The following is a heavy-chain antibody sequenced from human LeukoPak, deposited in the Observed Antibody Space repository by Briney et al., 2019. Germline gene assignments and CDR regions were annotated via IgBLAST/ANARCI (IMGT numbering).Heavy chain of an antibody. V-gene: IGHV1-46*01. J-gene: IGHJ6*02. CDR2: INPSGGST. CDR3: ARLTYYYDSSGETLDYYYYYGMDV. Sequence: ASVKVSCKASGYTFTSYYMHWVRQAPGQGLEWMGIINPSGGSTSYAQKFQGRVTMTRDTSTSTVYMELSSLRSEDTAVYYCARLTYYYDSSGETLDYYYYYGMDVWGQGTTVTVSS. CDR1: GYTFTSYY. D-gene: IGHD3-22*01.